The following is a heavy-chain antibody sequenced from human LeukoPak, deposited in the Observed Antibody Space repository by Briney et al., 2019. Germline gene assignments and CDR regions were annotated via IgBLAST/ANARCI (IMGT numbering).Heavy chain of an antibody. J-gene: IGHJ4*02. CDR3: ATGSGHKNDN. Sequence: GGSLRLSCAASGFTFSNAWMSWVRQAPGQGQEWVGRVKSDTDGGTIDYAAPVKGRFTISRDDSESTLYLHMNSLKTEDSAVYYCATGSGHKNDNWGQGTLVTVSS. CDR1: GFTFSNAW. D-gene: IGHD6-19*01. V-gene: IGHV3-15*01. CDR2: VKSDTDGGTI.